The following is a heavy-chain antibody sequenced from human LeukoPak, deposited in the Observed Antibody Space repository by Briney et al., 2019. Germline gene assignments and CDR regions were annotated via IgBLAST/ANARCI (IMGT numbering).Heavy chain of an antibody. J-gene: IGHJ4*02. CDR2: ISVYNGNT. Sequence: ASVKVSCKASGYTFTSYGISWLRQAPGQGLEWMGWISVYNGNTKYAQKFQGRVTMTTGTSTSTAYMELRSLKSDDTAVYCCARGVGANSRPDYWGQGTLVTVSS. CDR3: ARGVGANSRPDY. CDR1: GYTFTSYG. D-gene: IGHD1-26*01. V-gene: IGHV1-18*01.